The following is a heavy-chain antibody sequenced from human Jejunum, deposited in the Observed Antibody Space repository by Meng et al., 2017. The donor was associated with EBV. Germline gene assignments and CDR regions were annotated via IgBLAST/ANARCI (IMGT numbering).Heavy chain of an antibody. CDR3: ARASSERLLDY. D-gene: IGHD1-14*01. CDR2: INQVGST. Sequence: QVELQEAGPGLVNPSGPLSPPGAVPTDFFSGYEWWSWARQPPGKGLEWLGEINQVGSTYYNPSLKSRVTISIDTSKRQFSLRLNSMTAADTAVYYCARASSERLLDYWGQGTLVTVSS. J-gene: IGHJ4*02. CDR1: TDFFSGYEW. V-gene: IGHV4-4*02.